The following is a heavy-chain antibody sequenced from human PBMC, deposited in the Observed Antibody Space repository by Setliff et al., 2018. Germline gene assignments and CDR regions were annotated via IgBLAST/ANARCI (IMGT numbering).Heavy chain of an antibody. CDR3: ARGTGTYSDLDY. D-gene: IGHD1-26*01. CDR1: GFTFERNG. V-gene: IGHV3-20*04. Sequence: PGGSLRLSCAASGFTFERNGMNWVRQAPGKGLEWVSTINWDGKTTAYADSVKGRFTISGDNAKNSLYLQMNSLRAEDTAVYYCARGTGTYSDLDYWGQGTLVTVSS. CDR2: INWDGKTT. J-gene: IGHJ4*02.